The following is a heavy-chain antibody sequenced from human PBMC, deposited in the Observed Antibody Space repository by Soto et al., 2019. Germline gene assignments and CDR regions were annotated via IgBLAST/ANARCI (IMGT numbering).Heavy chain of an antibody. CDR1: GGSISSGGYY. CDR2: IYYSGST. J-gene: IGHJ4*02. D-gene: IGHD3-22*01. V-gene: IGHV4-31*03. CDR3: ARGVAGIGMIVGITDY. Sequence: PSETLSLTCTVSGGSISSGGYYWSWIRQHPGKGLEWIGYIYYSGSTYYNPSLKSRVTISVDTSKNQFSLKLSSVTAADTAVYYCARGVAGIGMIVGITDYWGQGTLVTVSS.